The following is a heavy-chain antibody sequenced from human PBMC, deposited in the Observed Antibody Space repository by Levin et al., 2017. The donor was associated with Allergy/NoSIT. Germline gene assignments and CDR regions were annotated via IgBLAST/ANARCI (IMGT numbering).Heavy chain of an antibody. V-gene: IGHV3-48*03. CDR1: GFTLSSYE. Sequence: GGSLRLSCAVSGFTLSSYEMNWVRQAPGKGLEWLAYINTSGNNIQYADSVKGRFTISRDNAKNALCLQMDSLRAEDTAIYYCTKGYNSGWNWFDPWGQGALVTVSS. CDR2: INTSGNNI. D-gene: IGHD6-19*01. J-gene: IGHJ5*02. CDR3: TKGYNSGWNWFDP.